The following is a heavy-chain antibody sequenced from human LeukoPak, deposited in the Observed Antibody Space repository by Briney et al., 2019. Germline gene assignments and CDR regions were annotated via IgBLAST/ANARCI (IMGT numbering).Heavy chain of an antibody. V-gene: IGHV4-59*01. CDR1: GGSISSYY. CDR3: ARIAAAGYWYFDL. CDR2: IYYSGST. D-gene: IGHD6-13*01. Sequence: PSETLSLTCTVSGGSISSYYWSWIRQPPGKGLEWIGYIYYSGSTNYNPSLKSRVTISVDTSKNQFSLKLSSVTAADTAVYYCARIAAAGYWYFDLWGRGTLVTVSS. J-gene: IGHJ2*01.